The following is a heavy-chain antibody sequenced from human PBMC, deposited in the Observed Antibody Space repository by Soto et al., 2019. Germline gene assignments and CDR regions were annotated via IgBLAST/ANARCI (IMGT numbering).Heavy chain of an antibody. CDR3: ARDLHIYDFWSGYYRPPDDAFDI. D-gene: IGHD3-3*01. CDR1: GYTFTSNG. V-gene: IGHV1-18*01. J-gene: IGHJ3*02. Sequence: ASVKVSCKASGYTFTSNGISWVRQAPGQGLEWMGWISAYNGNTNYAQKLQGRVTMTTDTSTSTAYMELRSLRSDDTAVYYCARDLHIYDFWSGYYRPPDDAFDIWGQGTMVTVSS. CDR2: ISAYNGNT.